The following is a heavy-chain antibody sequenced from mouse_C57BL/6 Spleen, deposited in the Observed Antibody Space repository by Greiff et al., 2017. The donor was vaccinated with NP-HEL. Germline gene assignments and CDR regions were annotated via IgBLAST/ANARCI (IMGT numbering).Heavy chain of an antibody. CDR3: ARALRDFDY. CDR2: INPNNGGT. J-gene: IGHJ2*01. CDR1: GYTFTDYN. D-gene: IGHD1-1*01. Sequence: EVQGVESGAELVKPGASVKISCKASGYTFTDYNMHWVKQSHGKSLEWIGYINPNNGGTSYNQKFKGKATLTVNKSSSTAYMELRSLTSEDSAVYYCARALRDFDYWGQGTTLTVSS. V-gene: IGHV1-22*01.